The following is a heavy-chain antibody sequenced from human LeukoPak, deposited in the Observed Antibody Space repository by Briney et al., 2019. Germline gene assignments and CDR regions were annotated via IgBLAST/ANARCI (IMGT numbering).Heavy chain of an antibody. CDR1: GDSFTSVTDY. CDR3: AGERGEEYSSGWYKTNYFYN. CDR2: GDYSGGT. Sequence: PSETLSLTCTVSGDSFTSVTDYCAWIRQPPGKGLEWIASGDYSGGTYYNPSLESRVAISADMSKNQISLKLTSVTGADTAVYYCAGERGEEYSSGWYKTNYFYNWGQGIRVTVSS. J-gene: IGHJ4*02. V-gene: IGHV4-39*07. D-gene: IGHD6-19*01.